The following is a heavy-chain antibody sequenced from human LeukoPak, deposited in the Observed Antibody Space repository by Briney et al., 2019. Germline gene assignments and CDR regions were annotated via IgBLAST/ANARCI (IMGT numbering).Heavy chain of an antibody. CDR2: IFISGST. CDR1: GDSISTGYHY. V-gene: IGHV4-61*02. Sequence: SETLSLTCTVSGDSISTGYHYWTWIRQPAGKGLEYIGRIFISGSTNYSPSLKSRVSISVDTSKNQFSLNLTSVTATDTAVYYCARDSYGSGSYYGWFDPWGQGTLVTVSS. D-gene: IGHD3-10*01. J-gene: IGHJ5*02. CDR3: ARDSYGSGSYYGWFDP.